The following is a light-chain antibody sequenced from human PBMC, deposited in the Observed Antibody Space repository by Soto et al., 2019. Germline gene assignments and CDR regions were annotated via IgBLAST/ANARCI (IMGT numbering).Light chain of an antibody. CDR2: DSS. J-gene: IGKJ1*01. V-gene: IGKV1-5*01. CDR1: ENSEWY. Sequence: SQLTLFPSTLSPPLGDRVTITCRDSENSEWYMAWYQQKPGRAPILINYDSSTLERGVPSRFSGSGSGTEFTLIISNLQPDDVVTYCRQQCKYYVWTFGQGTKVDIK. CDR3: QQCKYYVWT.